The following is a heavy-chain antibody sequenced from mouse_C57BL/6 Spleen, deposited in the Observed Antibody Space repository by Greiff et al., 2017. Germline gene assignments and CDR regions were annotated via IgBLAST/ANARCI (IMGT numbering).Heavy chain of an antibody. V-gene: IGHV5-15*01. CDR3: ARLYYGNYGFDY. J-gene: IGHJ2*01. CDR2: ISNLAYSI. CDR1: GFTFSDYG. Sequence: DVMLVESGGGLVQPGGSLKLSCAASGFTFSDYGMAWVRQAPRKGPEWVAFISNLAYSIYYADTVTGRFTISRENAKNTLYLEMSSLRSEDTAMYYCARLYYGNYGFDYWGQGTTLTVSS. D-gene: IGHD2-1*01.